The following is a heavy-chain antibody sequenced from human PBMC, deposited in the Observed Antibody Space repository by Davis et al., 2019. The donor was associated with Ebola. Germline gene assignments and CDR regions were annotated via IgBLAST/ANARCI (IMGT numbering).Heavy chain of an antibody. J-gene: IGHJ4*02. Sequence: SVKVSCKASGGTFSSYAISWVRQAPGQGLEWMGGIIPIFGTANYAQKFQGRVTITADESTSTAYMELSSLRSEDTAVYYCARDVGIAAAGTVGDDYWGQGTLVTVSS. CDR1: GGTFSSYA. CDR3: ARDVGIAAAGTVGDDY. V-gene: IGHV1-69*13. D-gene: IGHD6-13*01. CDR2: IIPIFGTA.